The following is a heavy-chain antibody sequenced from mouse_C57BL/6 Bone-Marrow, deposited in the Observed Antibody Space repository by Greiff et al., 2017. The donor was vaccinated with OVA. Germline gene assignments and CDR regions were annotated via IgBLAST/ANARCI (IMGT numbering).Heavy chain of an antibody. CDR3: ARPYYYGSSYFAY. D-gene: IGHD1-1*01. V-gene: IGHV1-55*01. CDR2: IYPGSGST. J-gene: IGHJ3*01. CDR1: GYTFTSYW. Sequence: QVQLQQSGAELVKPGASVKMSCKASGYTFTSYWITWVKQRPGQGLEWIGDIYPGSGSTNYNEKFKSKATLTVDTSSSTAYMQLSSLTSEDSAVYYCARPYYYGSSYFAYWGQGTLVTVSA.